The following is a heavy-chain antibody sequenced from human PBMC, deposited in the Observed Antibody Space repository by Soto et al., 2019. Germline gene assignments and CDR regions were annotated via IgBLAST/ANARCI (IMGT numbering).Heavy chain of an antibody. V-gene: IGHV1-3*05. CDR3: ARARAPDFMVRGESFMGGPNWFDP. CDR2: INAGNGNT. Sequence: QVQLVQSGAEEKKPGASVKVSCKGSGYTFTRYGLHWVRQAPGQRPEWMGWINAGNGNTKYSQKFQGRVTITRDTSAGITDKEMSSLRAEDTAVYYCARARAPDFMVRGESFMGGPNWFDPWGQGTLVTVSS. D-gene: IGHD3-10*01. J-gene: IGHJ5*02. CDR1: GYTFTRYG.